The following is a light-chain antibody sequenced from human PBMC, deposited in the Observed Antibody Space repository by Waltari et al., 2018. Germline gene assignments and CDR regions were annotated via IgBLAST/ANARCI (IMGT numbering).Light chain of an antibody. J-gene: IGKJ4*01. CDR1: QAISSY. CDR2: GAS. CDR3: QQANSFPLT. V-gene: IGKV1-12*01. Sequence: DIQMTQSPSSVSASVGDRVSITCRASQAISSYLAWYQQKPGKAPNILSYGASSFQSGVPSRFSGSGSGTDFTLTSSSLQPEDFATYYCQQANSFPLTFGGGTKVEIK.